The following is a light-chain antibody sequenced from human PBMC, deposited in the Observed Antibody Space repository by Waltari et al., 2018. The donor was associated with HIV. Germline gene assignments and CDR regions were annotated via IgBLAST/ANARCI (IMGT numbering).Light chain of an antibody. CDR1: VFSKQF. Sequence: SYELTQPPSVSVSPGQTAGTTCSVDVFSKQFVYLYQPKTGQAPSLLIFKYSQRPSGVPERFSVSTSGTTVTLTITGVLAEDEAEYYCQSADKNIKSVVFGGGTKLTVL. CDR2: KYS. J-gene: IGLJ2*01. V-gene: IGLV3-25*03. CDR3: QSADKNIKSVV.